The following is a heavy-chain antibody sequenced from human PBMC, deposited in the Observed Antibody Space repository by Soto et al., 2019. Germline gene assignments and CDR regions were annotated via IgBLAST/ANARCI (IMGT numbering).Heavy chain of an antibody. CDR3: ARSPHLGTTVTTYRFDY. D-gene: IGHD4-17*01. CDR2: IIPIFGTA. Sequence: ASVKVSCKASGGTFSSYAISWVRQAPGQGLEWMGGIIPIFGTANYAQKFQGRVTITADESTSTAYMELSSLRSEDTAVYYCARSPHLGTTVTTYRFDYWGQGTLVTVSS. V-gene: IGHV1-69*13. CDR1: GGTFSSYA. J-gene: IGHJ4*02.